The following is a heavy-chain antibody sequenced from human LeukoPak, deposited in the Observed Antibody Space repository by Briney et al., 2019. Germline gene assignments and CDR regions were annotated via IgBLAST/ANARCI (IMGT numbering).Heavy chain of an antibody. CDR2: INTNTGNP. CDR1: GYTFTSYA. CDR3: ARARPYYDSSGYYLGDAFDI. D-gene: IGHD3-22*01. J-gene: IGHJ3*02. V-gene: IGHV7-4-1*02. Sequence: ASVKVSCKASGYTFTSYAMNWVRQAPGQGLEWMGWINTNTGNPTYAQGFTGRFVFSLDISVSTAYLQISSLKAEDTAVYYCARARPYYDSSGYYLGDAFDIWGQGTMVTVSS.